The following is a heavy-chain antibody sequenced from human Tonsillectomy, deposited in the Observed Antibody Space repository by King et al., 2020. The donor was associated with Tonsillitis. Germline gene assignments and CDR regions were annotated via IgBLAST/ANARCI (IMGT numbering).Heavy chain of an antibody. D-gene: IGHD3-16*01. CDR2: IYSGGST. CDR3: AWLNDAFDM. V-gene: IGHV3-53*01. Sequence: VHLVESGGGSIQPGGSLRLSCAVSGLSVSNNYMNWVRQAPGKGLEWVSAIYSGGSTYYADSVQGRFTIPRDNSENTLYLQMNRLRAEDTAVYYCAWLNDAFDMWGQGTMVTVSS. J-gene: IGHJ3*02. CDR1: GLSVSNNY.